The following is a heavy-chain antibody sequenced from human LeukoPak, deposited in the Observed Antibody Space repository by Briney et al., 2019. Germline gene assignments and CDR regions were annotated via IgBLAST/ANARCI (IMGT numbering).Heavy chain of an antibody. J-gene: IGHJ4*02. Sequence: GGSLRLSCAASEFTFRSYWKTWVRQAPGKGLEWVANIKEDGSEKNYVDSVKGRFTISRDNAKNSLYLQMNSLRDDDTAVYYCTGGGYWGQGTLVTVSS. CDR2: IKEDGSEK. CDR1: EFTFRSYW. CDR3: TGGGY. V-gene: IGHV3-7*04.